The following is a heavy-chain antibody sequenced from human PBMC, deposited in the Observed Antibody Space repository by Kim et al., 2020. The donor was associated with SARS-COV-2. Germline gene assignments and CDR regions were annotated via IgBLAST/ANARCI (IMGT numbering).Heavy chain of an antibody. CDR2: IYWYDDK. D-gene: IGHD3-22*01. J-gene: IGHJ4*02. CDR1: GFSLSTSGVG. Sequence: SGPTLVNPTQTLTLTCTFSGFSLSTSGVGVGWIRQPPGKALEWLALIYWYDDKRYSPSLKSRLTITKDTSKNQVVLTMTNMDPVDTATYYCAHSRSRGGTMIVVADMSFDYWGQGTLVTVSS. V-gene: IGHV2-5*01. CDR3: AHSRSRGGTMIVVADMSFDY.